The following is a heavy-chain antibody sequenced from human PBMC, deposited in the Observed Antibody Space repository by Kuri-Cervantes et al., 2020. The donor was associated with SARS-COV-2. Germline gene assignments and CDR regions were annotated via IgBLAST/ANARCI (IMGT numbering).Heavy chain of an antibody. D-gene: IGHD6-13*01. CDR3: ARAPTRIAAAGFSFDI. CDR1: GYPISSGYY. Sequence: SETLSLTCAVSGYPISSGYYWGWIRQPPGKGLEWIGSIYHSGSTYYNPSLKSRVTISVDTSKNQFSLKLSSVTAADTAVYYCARAPTRIAAAGFSFDIWGQGTMVTVSS. J-gene: IGHJ3*02. V-gene: IGHV4-38-2*01. CDR2: IYHSGST.